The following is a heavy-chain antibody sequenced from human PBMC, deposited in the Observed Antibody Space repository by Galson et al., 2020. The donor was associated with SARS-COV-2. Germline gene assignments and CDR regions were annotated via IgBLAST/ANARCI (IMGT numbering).Heavy chain of an antibody. V-gene: IGHV4-61*09. Sequence: SETLSLTCTVSGGSISSGSYYWSWIRQPAGKGLEWIGHIYTSGRTNYNPSLKRRVTISVDTSKNQFSLKPSSVTAADTAVYYCAGRRRGYSSGWDENYMDVWGKGTTVTVSS. CDR3: AGRRRGYSSGWDENYMDV. J-gene: IGHJ6*03. D-gene: IGHD6-19*01. CDR2: IYTSGRT. CDR1: GGSISSGSYY.